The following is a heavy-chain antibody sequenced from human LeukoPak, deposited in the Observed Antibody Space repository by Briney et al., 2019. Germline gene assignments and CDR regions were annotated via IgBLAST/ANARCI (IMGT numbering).Heavy chain of an antibody. CDR1: GGSFSGYY. V-gene: IGHV4-34*01. CDR2: INHSGST. D-gene: IGHD3-9*01. J-gene: IGHJ6*02. CDR3: ARIPYYDILTDYSNYYYYGMDV. Sequence: SETLSLTCAVYGGSFSGYYWSWIRQPPGKGLEWIGEINHSGSTNYNPSLKSRVTISVDTSKNQFSLKLSSVTAADTAVYYCARIPYYDILTDYSNYYYYGMDVWGQGTTVTVSS.